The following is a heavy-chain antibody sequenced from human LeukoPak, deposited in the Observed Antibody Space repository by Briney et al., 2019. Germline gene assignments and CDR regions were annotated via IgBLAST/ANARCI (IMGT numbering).Heavy chain of an antibody. D-gene: IGHD2-2*01. CDR2: INHSGST. CDR1: GGSFSGYY. CDR3: ARRVVPAANYFDY. V-gene: IGHV4-34*01. Sequence: SETLSLTCAVYGGSFSGYYWRWIRQPPGKGLEWIGEINHSGSTNYNPSLKSRVTISVDTSKNQFSLKLSSVTAADAAVYYCARRVVPAANYFDYWGQGTLVTVSS. J-gene: IGHJ4*02.